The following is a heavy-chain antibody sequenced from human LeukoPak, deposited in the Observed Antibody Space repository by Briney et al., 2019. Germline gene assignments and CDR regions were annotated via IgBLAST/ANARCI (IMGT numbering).Heavy chain of an antibody. CDR1: GGSIGTYY. V-gene: IGHV4-59*01. Sequence: SETLSLTCTVSGGSIGTYYWSWFRQPPGKGLEWIGYIYHSGGTNYNPSLTSRVTISVDTSKNQFSLKLTSVTAADTAVYYCARQQLDYYYYYGMDVWGQGTTVTVSS. CDR2: IYHSGGT. D-gene: IGHD6-13*01. CDR3: ARQQLDYYYYYGMDV. J-gene: IGHJ6*02.